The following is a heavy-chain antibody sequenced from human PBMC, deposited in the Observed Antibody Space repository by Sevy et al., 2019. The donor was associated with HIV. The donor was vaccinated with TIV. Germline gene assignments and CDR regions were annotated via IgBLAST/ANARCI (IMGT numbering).Heavy chain of an antibody. CDR2: IYYNGHI. D-gene: IGHD1-26*01. V-gene: IGHV4-59*08. J-gene: IGHJ4*02. Sequence: SETRSLTCTVSGGSITSLYWNWIRQPPGKGLEWIANIYYNGHINYNPSLKSRVTLSLVTCKNQFSLRLSAVTAADTAMYYCAGENAWGRGYSWGQGTLVTVSS. CDR3: AGENAWGRGYS. CDR1: GGSITSLY.